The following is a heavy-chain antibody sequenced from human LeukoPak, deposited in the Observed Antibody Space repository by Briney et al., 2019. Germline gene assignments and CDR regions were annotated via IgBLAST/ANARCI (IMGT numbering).Heavy chain of an antibody. CDR3: AREYYYDSSGYYYEEAHFDY. Sequence: ASVKVSCKASGGTFSSYAISWVRQAPGQGLELMGRIIPIFGTANYAQKFQGRVTITTDESTSTAYMELSSLRSEDTAVYYCAREYYYDSSGYYYEEAHFDYWGQGTLVTVSS. V-gene: IGHV1-69*05. CDR2: IIPIFGTA. D-gene: IGHD3-22*01. J-gene: IGHJ4*02. CDR1: GGTFSSYA.